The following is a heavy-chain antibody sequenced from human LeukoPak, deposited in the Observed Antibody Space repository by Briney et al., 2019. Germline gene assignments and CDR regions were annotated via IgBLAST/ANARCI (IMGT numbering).Heavy chain of an antibody. J-gene: IGHJ4*02. V-gene: IGHV5-51*01. CDR3: ARHSRGANDY. Sequence: GESLKISCKGAGYGFSNYWIAWVRQMPGKGLEGVGVFNGDDCETRYSPSFQGKVHISTDNSISNAYLQWSSLKASDNGMYYCARHSRGANDYWGQGTRVTVSS. CDR1: GYGFSNYW. CDR2: FNGDDCET. D-gene: IGHD1-26*01.